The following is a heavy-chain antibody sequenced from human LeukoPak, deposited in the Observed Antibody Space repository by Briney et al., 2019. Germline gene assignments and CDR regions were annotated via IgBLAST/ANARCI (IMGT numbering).Heavy chain of an antibody. J-gene: IGHJ4*02. D-gene: IGHD2-2*02. V-gene: IGHV3-74*01. CDR2: INTDGSST. Sequence: GGSLRLSCAASGFTFSSYWMHWIRQAPGKGLVWVSRINTDGSSTSYADSVKGRFTISRDNAENTLYLQMNSLRAEDTAVYYCARELPLYCSSTSCYTREPEYSWGQGTLVTVSS. CDR3: ARELPLYCSSTSCYTREPEYS. CDR1: GFTFSSYW.